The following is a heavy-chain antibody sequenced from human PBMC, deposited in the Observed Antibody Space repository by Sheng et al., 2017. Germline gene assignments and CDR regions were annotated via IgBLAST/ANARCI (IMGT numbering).Heavy chain of an antibody. CDR1: GFTFSTYG. D-gene: IGHD3-22*01. Sequence: ESGGGVVQPGRSLRLSCAASGFTFSTYGIHWVRQAPGKGLEWLTLIWHDGSSQYYAESVKGRFTVSRDNSQNTVYLQMNSLRAEDTAVYFCARDLWISGFKFFDSWGQGSPGHRL. CDR2: IWHDGSSQ. J-gene: IGHJ4*02. CDR3: ARDLWISGFKFFDS. V-gene: IGHV3-33*01.